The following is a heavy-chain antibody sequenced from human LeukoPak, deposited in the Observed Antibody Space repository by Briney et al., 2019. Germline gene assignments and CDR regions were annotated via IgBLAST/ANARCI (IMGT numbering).Heavy chain of an antibody. Sequence: QPGGSLRLSCAASGFTFSSYGMHWVRQAPGKGLEWVAVISYDGSNKYYADSVKGRFTISRDNSKNTLYLQMNSLRAEDTAVYYCAKLWDYYGSGSYYNLYYFDYWGQGTLVTVSS. CDR1: GFTFSSYG. D-gene: IGHD3-10*01. V-gene: IGHV3-30*18. CDR3: AKLWDYYGSGSYYNLYYFDY. J-gene: IGHJ4*02. CDR2: ISYDGSNK.